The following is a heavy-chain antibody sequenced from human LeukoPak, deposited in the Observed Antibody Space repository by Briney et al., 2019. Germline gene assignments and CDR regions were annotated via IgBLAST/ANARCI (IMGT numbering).Heavy chain of an antibody. CDR2: ISSSSSTI. Sequence: GGSLRLSCAASGFTFSSYSMNWVRQAPGKGLEWVSYISSSSSTIYYADSVKGRFTISRDNAKNSLYLQMNSLRAEDTAVYYCAGFATDSSGYYYPFDYWGQGTLVTVSS. V-gene: IGHV3-48*04. CDR1: GFTFSSYS. D-gene: IGHD3-22*01. CDR3: AGFATDSSGYYYPFDY. J-gene: IGHJ4*02.